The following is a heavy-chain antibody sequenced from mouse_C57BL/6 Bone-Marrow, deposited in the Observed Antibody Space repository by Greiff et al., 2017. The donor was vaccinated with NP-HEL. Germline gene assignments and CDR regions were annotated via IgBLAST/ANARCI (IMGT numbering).Heavy chain of an antibody. CDR3: ARSPFYGNYAMDY. J-gene: IGHJ4*01. CDR1: GYTFTNYW. Sequence: QVHVKQSGAELVRPGTSVKMSCKASGYTFTNYWIGWAKQRPGHGLEWIGDIYPGGGYTNYNEKFKGKATLTADKSSSTAYMQFSSLTSEDSAIYYCARSPFYGNYAMDYWGQGTSVTVSS. D-gene: IGHD2-1*01. V-gene: IGHV1-63*01. CDR2: IYPGGGYT.